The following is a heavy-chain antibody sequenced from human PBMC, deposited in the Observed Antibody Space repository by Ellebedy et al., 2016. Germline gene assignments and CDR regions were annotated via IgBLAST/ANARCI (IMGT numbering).Heavy chain of an antibody. CDR3: AKWNGGWYAFEI. CDR1: GGSVSSDY. D-gene: IGHD6-19*01. CDR2: VFHTGTT. Sequence: SETLSLTCNVSGGSVSSDYWNWIRRPPGKGLEWIGYVFHTGTTNYNPSLKSRVPMSVDTSKSQFSLRLTSGTAADTAVYYCAKWNGGWYAFEIWGQGTMVTVSS. J-gene: IGHJ3*02. V-gene: IGHV4-59*02.